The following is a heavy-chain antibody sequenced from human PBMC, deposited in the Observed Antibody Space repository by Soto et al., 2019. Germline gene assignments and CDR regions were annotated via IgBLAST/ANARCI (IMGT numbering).Heavy chain of an antibody. V-gene: IGHV1-69*01. CDR2: IIPVFGTP. J-gene: IGHJ4*02. Sequence: QEHLVQSGAEVKKPGSSVKVSCKDSGGLFSSYAISWVRQATGQGLEWMGGIIPVFGTPFYAQKFQGRVTITAAEPTNTAYFELSSLRSEDTAMYYCARGDSPYVWFSELWGQGSLVTVSS. CDR1: GGLFSSYA. D-gene: IGHD3-10*01. CDR3: ARGDSPYVWFSEL.